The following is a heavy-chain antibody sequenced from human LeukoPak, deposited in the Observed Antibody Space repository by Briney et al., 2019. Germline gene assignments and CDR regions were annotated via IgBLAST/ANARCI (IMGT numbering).Heavy chain of an antibody. Sequence: SVKVSCKASGGTFSSYAISWVRQAPGQGLEWMGGIIPIFGTANYAQKFQGRVAMTRDTSMSTAYMELSSLRSEDTAVYYCARDLYNYGTNFDYWGQGTLVTVSS. CDR2: IIPIFGTA. CDR1: GGTFSSYA. V-gene: IGHV1-69*05. J-gene: IGHJ4*02. D-gene: IGHD5-18*01. CDR3: ARDLYNYGTNFDY.